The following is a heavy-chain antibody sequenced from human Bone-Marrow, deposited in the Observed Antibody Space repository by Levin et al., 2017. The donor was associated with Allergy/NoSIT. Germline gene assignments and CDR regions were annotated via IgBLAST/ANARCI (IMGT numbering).Heavy chain of an antibody. CDR1: GFLFSTYA. CDR3: ARDLTLNSYYYYGMDV. J-gene: IGHJ6*02. Sequence: GGSLRLSCAPSGFLFSTYAMHWVRQAPGKGLEWVAVISFDGSNKDHADSVKGRFTISRDNSQNTLFLQMNSLTAEDTAVYYCARDLTLNSYYYYGMDVWGQGTTVTVSS. D-gene: IGHD3-16*01. V-gene: IGHV3-30*04. CDR2: ISFDGSNK.